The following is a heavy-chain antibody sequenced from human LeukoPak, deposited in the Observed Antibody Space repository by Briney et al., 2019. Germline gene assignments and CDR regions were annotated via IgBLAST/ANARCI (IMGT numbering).Heavy chain of an antibody. Sequence: SETLSLTCAVCGGSFSGYYWSWSRQPPGKGLEWIGEINHSGSTNYNPSLKSRVTISVDTSKNQFSLKLSSVTAADTAVYYCARRGYSSGWYAYWGQGPLVTVSS. CDR1: GGSFSGYY. J-gene: IGHJ4*02. CDR2: INHSGST. D-gene: IGHD6-19*01. CDR3: ARRGYSSGWYAY. V-gene: IGHV4-34*01.